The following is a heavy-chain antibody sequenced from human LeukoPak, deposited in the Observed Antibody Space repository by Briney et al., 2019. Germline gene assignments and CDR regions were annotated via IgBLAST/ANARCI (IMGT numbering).Heavy chain of an antibody. Sequence: GGSLRLSCAASGFTFSSYAMGWVRQAPGKGLEWVSAISSSGRTTLYADSVRGRFTISRDNSKNTLYLQMNSLKTEDTAVYYCTTGRQDWGQGTLVTVSS. V-gene: IGHV3-23*01. J-gene: IGHJ4*02. CDR2: ISSSGRTT. CDR1: GFTFSSYA. CDR3: TTGRQD.